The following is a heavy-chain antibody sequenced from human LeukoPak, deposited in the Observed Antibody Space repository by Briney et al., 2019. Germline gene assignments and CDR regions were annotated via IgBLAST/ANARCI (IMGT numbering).Heavy chain of an antibody. Sequence: GGSLRLSCVASGFTFSSSWMSWVRQAPGKGLEWVSSITSSSSYIYYADSVKGRFTISKDNAKNTVYLQMNSLRAEDTAVYYCVSFYETYWGRGTLVTVSS. V-gene: IGHV3-21*01. D-gene: IGHD2/OR15-2a*01. J-gene: IGHJ4*02. CDR2: ITSSSSYI. CDR3: VSFYETY. CDR1: GFTFSSSW.